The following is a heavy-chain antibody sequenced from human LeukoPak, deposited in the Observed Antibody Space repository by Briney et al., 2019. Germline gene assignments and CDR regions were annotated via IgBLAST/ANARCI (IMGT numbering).Heavy chain of an antibody. V-gene: IGHV4-30-4*08. D-gene: IGHD6-13*01. CDR3: ARDRGKGAAAGSDAFDI. CDR1: GGSISSGEYY. CDR2: IYDSGST. Sequence: PSQTLSLTCTVSGGSISSGEYYWIWIRQPPGKGLEWIGYIYDSGSTYYNPALKSRVTISVDTSKNQFSLKLSSVTAADTAVYYCARDRGKGAAAGSDAFDIWGQGTMVTVSS. J-gene: IGHJ3*02.